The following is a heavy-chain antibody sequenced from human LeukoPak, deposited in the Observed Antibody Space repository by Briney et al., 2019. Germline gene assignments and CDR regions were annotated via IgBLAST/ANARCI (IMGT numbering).Heavy chain of an antibody. CDR1: GFTFSSYE. D-gene: IGHD3-22*01. CDR3: ARDPYYYDSSGYYS. V-gene: IGHV3-48*03. CDR2: ISSSGSTI. Sequence: PGGSLRLSCAASGFTFSSYEMNWVRQAPGKGLEWVSYISSSGSTIYYADSVKGRFTISRDNAKNSLYLQMNSLRAEDTAVCYCARDPYYYDSSGYYSWGQGTLVTVSS. J-gene: IGHJ4*02.